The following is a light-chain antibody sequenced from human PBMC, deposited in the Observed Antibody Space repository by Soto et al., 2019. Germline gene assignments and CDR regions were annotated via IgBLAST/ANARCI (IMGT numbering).Light chain of an antibody. CDR3: QQSYSTPWT. CDR2: AAS. V-gene: IGKV1-39*01. J-gene: IGKJ1*01. Sequence: DIQMTQSPSSLSASVGDRVTITCRASQSITSHLNWYQQKPGKAPKLLIYAASSLQSGVPSRFSGSGYGTGFTLTISSLQPEDFATYYCQQSYSTPWTFGQGTKVEIK. CDR1: QSITSH.